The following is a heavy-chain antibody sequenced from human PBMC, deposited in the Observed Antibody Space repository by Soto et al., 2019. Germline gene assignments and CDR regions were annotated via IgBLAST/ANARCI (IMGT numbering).Heavy chain of an antibody. D-gene: IGHD3-10*01. CDR1: GGSISSCGYY. Sequence: SETLSLTCTVSGGSISSCGYYWSWIRQHPGKGLEWIGYIYYSGSTYYNPSLKSRVTISVDTSKNQFSLKLSSVTAADTAVYYCASAGDLYYFDYWGQGTLVSVSS. CDR2: IYYSGST. CDR3: ASAGDLYYFDY. J-gene: IGHJ4*02. V-gene: IGHV4-31*03.